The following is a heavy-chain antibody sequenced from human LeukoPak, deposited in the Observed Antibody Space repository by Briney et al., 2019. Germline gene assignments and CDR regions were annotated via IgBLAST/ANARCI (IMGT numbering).Heavy chain of an antibody. V-gene: IGHV7-4-1*02. D-gene: IGHD2-15*01. CDR2: MNTYTGNP. J-gene: IGHJ5*02. CDR1: GYTFTNYA. Sequence: VASVKVSCKTSGYTFTNYAMNWVRQAPGQGLEWMGWMNTYTGNPTYVQGFTGRFVFSLDTSVSTAYLQINSLKTEDTAIYYCARGGYCRSDSCYSNYFDPWGQGTLVSVSS. CDR3: ARGGYCRSDSCYSNYFDP.